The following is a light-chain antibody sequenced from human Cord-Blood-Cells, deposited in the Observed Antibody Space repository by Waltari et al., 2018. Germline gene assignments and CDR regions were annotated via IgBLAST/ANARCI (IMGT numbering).Light chain of an antibody. V-gene: IGKV3-20*01. CDR3: QQYGSSPPT. J-gene: IGKJ1*01. CDR2: GAS. Sequence: DIVLTQSPGTLSLSPGEGATLSCRASQSVSSSYLAWYQQKPGQAPRLLIYGASSRATGIPDRFSGSGSGTDFTLTISRLEPEDFAVYYCQQYGSSPPTFGQGTKVEIK. CDR1: QSVSSSY.